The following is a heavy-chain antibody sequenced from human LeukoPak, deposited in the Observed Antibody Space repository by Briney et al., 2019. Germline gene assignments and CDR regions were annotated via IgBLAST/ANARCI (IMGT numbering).Heavy chain of an antibody. Sequence: ASVKVSCTASGYTFTGYYMHWVRQAPGQGLEWVGIINPSGGSPSYAQKFQGRVTTTRDMSTSTVYMTLSSLKSEDTAVYYCARGGQVAPQPGNWFDPWGQGTLVTVSS. J-gene: IGHJ5*02. V-gene: IGHV1-46*01. CDR1: GYTFTGYY. CDR2: INPSGGSP. CDR3: ARGGQVAPQPGNWFDP. D-gene: IGHD2-2*01.